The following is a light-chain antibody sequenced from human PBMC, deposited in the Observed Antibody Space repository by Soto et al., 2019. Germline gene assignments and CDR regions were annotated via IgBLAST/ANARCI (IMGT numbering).Light chain of an antibody. CDR1: QDITNF. CDR2: DAS. CDR3: QHCDDVPFS. V-gene: IGKV1-33*01. Sequence: DVQMTQSPSSLSASVGDRVTITCQASQDITNFLNWYQQKPGKAPKLLIYDASSLQTGVPSRFKGSVSGTDFSFSTSGLQPVDISTYCWQHCDDVPFSCGRGTKVAIK. J-gene: IGKJ2*03.